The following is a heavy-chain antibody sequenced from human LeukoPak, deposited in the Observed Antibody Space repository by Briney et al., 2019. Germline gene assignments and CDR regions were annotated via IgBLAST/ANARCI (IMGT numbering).Heavy chain of an antibody. D-gene: IGHD6-19*01. CDR2: MPSDGSNK. Sequence: GGSLRLSCAASGFTFSVYTIHWVRRAPGKGLEWVAVMPSDGSNKYYADSVKGRFTISRDNSRNTMYLQMNSLRAEDTAVYYCARALSSGWSHAFDIWGQGTMVTVSS. V-gene: IGHV3-30-3*01. CDR3: ARALSSGWSHAFDI. J-gene: IGHJ3*02. CDR1: GFTFSVYT.